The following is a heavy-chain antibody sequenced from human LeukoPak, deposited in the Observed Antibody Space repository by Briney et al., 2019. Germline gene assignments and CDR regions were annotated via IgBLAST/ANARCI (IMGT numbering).Heavy chain of an antibody. CDR1: GGSISSNSYY. CDR2: IYYSWST. D-gene: IGHD3-10*01. J-gene: IGHJ5*02. CDR3: ARHPTLFVVLGVIITSWFDP. Sequence: SETLSLTCTVSGGSISSNSYYWVWIRQPPGKGLKWIRSIYYSWSTYYNPSLKSRVKISVDTSKNHSSLKLSSVTAAETALYYCARHPTLFVVLGVIITSWFDPWGQGTLVTVSS. V-gene: IGHV4-39*01.